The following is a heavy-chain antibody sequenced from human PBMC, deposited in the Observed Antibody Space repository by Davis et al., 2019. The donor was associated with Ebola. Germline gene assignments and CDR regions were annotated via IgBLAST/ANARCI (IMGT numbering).Heavy chain of an antibody. D-gene: IGHD3-16*01. CDR3: ARGLAGRRMGD. Sequence: SETLSLTCTASGGSISSYYWSWIRQPPGKGLEWIGYIYYSGSTNYNPSLKSRVTISVDTSKNQFSLKLTSVTAADTGVYYCARGLAGRRMGDWGQGTLITVSA. CDR1: GGSISSYY. J-gene: IGHJ1*01. V-gene: IGHV4-59*12. CDR2: IYYSGST.